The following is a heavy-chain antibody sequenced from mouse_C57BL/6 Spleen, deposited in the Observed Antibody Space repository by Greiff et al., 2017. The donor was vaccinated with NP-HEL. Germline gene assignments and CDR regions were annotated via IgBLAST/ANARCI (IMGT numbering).Heavy chain of an antibody. CDR3: ARSDYYGREGYFDV. CDR1: GYTFTSYW. Sequence: VQLQQSGAELVKPGASVKMSCKASGYTFTSYWITWVKQRPGQGLEWIGDIYPGSGSTNYNEKFKSKATLTVDTSSSTAYMQLSSLTSEDSAVYYCARSDYYGREGYFDVWGTGTTVTVSS. V-gene: IGHV1-55*01. D-gene: IGHD1-1*01. CDR2: IYPGSGST. J-gene: IGHJ1*03.